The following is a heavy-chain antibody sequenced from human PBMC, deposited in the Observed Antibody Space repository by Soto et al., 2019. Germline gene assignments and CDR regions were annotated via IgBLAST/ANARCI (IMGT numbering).Heavy chain of an antibody. Sequence: GGSLRLSCAASGFTFSSYWMSWVRQAPGKGLEWVANIKQDGSEKYYVDSVKGRFTISRDNAKNSLYLQMNSLRAEDTAVYYCAREEAYGDYYYYYYMDVWGKGTTVTVSS. D-gene: IGHD4-17*01. CDR1: GFTFSSYW. CDR3: AREEAYGDYYYYYYMDV. V-gene: IGHV3-7*01. J-gene: IGHJ6*03. CDR2: IKQDGSEK.